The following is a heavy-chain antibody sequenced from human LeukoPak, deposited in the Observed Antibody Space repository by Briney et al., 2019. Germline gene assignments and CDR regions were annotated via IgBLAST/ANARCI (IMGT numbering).Heavy chain of an antibody. CDR1: GGSMSSYY. Sequence: PSETVSLTCTVTGGSMSSYYWGWIRQPPGKGLEWIGSIYDSGSTYYNPSLKSRVTISVDTSKNQFSLKLSSVTAADTAVYYCARQGSYYYDSSGYFYYFDYWGQGTLVTVSS. D-gene: IGHD3-22*01. J-gene: IGHJ4*02. CDR2: IYDSGST. CDR3: ARQGSYYYDSSGYFYYFDY. V-gene: IGHV4-39*01.